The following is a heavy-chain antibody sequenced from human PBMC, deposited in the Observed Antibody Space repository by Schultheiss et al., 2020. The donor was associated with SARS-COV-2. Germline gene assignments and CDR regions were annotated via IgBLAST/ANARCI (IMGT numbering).Heavy chain of an antibody. J-gene: IGHJ4*02. CDR1: GFTFSSYG. D-gene: IGHD5-18*01. CDR3: AGRGYSYGYYFDY. V-gene: IGHV3-23*01. CDR2: ISGSGGST. Sequence: GGSLRLSCAASGFTFSSYGMNWVRRAPGKGPEWVSAISGSGGSTYYADSVKGRFTISRDNSKNTLYLQMNSLRAEDTAVYYCAGRGYSYGYYFDYWGQGTLVTVSS.